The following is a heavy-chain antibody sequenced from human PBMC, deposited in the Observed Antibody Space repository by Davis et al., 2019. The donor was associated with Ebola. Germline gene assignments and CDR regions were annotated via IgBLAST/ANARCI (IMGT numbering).Heavy chain of an antibody. D-gene: IGHD3-16*01. Sequence: GESLKISCATSGFTFSSHAMNWVRQAPGKGLEWVSSISYDGRSTFYADSVEGRFNISRDNSKNTLSLQMNSVRGEDSAVYYCAKDKGFWVPPDWFGPWGQGVQVTVSS. V-gene: IGHV3-23*01. CDR2: ISYDGRST. J-gene: IGHJ5*02. CDR3: AKDKGFWVPPDWFGP. CDR1: GFTFSSHA.